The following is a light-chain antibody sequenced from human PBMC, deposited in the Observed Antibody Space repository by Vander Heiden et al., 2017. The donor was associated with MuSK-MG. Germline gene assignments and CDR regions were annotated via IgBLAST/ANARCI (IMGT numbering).Light chain of an antibody. V-gene: IGKV1-39*01. CDR3: QQSYSTSPLT. CDR1: QSISSY. CDR2: AAS. J-gene: IGKJ4*01. Sequence: IQMTQSPSSLYASVGDRVTITCRASQSISSYLNWYQQKPGKAPKLLIYAASSLQSGVPSRFSGSGSGTDFTLTISSLQPEDFATYYCQQSYSTSPLTFGGGTKVEIK.